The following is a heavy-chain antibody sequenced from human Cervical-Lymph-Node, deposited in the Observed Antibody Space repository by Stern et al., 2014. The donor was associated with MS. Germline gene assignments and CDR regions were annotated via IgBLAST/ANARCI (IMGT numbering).Heavy chain of an antibody. CDR2: IIPILGIA. Sequence: VQLVESGAEVKKPGSSVKVSCKASGGTFSSYTISWVRQAPGQGLEWLGRIIPILGIANYAQKFQGRVTITADKSTSTAYMELSSLRSEDTAVYYCARDRDETTRYGMDVWGQGTTVTVSS. CDR3: ARDRDETTRYGMDV. D-gene: IGHD4-11*01. V-gene: IGHV1-69*09. CDR1: GGTFSSYT. J-gene: IGHJ6*02.